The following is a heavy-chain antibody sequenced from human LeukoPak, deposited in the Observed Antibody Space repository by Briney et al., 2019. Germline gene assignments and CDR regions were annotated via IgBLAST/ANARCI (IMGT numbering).Heavy chain of an antibody. CDR1: GFNLSRYG. D-gene: IGHD6-6*01. J-gene: IGHJ4*02. V-gene: IGHV3-30*02. Sequence: PGGSLRLSCAASGFNLSRYGMHWVRQAPGTGREWVAFIRYDGTNKYYADSVKGPFTISRDNSKNILYVQMNRLRVEDTAVYYCAGPSSSGVGYWGQGTLVTVSS. CDR3: AGPSSSGVGY. CDR2: IRYDGTNK.